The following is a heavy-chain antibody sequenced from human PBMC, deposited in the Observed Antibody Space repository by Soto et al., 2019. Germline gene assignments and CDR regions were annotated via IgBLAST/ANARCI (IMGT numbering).Heavy chain of an antibody. V-gene: IGHV3-23*01. CDR2: ITGSGGGT. CDR3: AKRPLTAAGFDY. J-gene: IGHJ4*02. CDR1: GFTFSNYA. Sequence: EVQLLESGGGLVQPGGSLRLSCAASGFTFSNYAMTWVRQAPGXGLEWVSVITGSGGGTYFVDSVKGRFTISRDNSKNTVYLQMNSLRAEDTAVYYCAKRPLTAAGFDYWGQGTLVTVSS. D-gene: IGHD6-13*01.